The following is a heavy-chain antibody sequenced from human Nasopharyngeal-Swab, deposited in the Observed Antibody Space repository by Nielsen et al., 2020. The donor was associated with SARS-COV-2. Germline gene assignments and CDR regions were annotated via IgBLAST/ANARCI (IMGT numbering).Heavy chain of an antibody. J-gene: IGHJ3*02. CDR1: GYIFATYW. Sequence: QVSCKASGYIFATYWIGWVGQTPGEGLRWLGLIYPGDSDTRYSPSLQGQVTISADRFITTAYLQSSSLKASDTAMYYCARLPMRAASGRGAFDIWGQGTMVTVSS. CDR3: ARLPMRAASGRGAFDI. D-gene: IGHD6-13*01. V-gene: IGHV5-51*01. CDR2: IYPGDSDT.